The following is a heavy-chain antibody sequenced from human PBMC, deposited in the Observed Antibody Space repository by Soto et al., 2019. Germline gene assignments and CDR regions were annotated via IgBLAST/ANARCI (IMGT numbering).Heavy chain of an antibody. CDR2: ISYDGSNK. V-gene: IGHV3-30*18. CDR1: GFTFSSYG. CDR3: AKDMVRGPRGYYGMDV. J-gene: IGHJ6*02. D-gene: IGHD3-10*01. Sequence: GGSLRLSCAASGFTFSSYGMHWVRQAPGKGLEWVAVISYDGSNKYYADSVKGRFTISRDNSKNTLYLQMNSLRAEDTAVYYCAKDMVRGPRGYYGMDVWGQGTTVTVSS.